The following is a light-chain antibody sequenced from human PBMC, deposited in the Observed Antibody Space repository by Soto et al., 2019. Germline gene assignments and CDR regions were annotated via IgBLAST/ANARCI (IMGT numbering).Light chain of an antibody. CDR3: QQRSNWYN. CDR1: QSVSSY. V-gene: IGKV3-11*01. Sequence: EIVLTQSPATLSLSPGERATLSCRASQSVSSYLAWYQQKPGQAPRLLIYDASNSATGIPARFSGSGSGTDFTLTISSLEPEDFAVYYCQQRSNWYNFGQGTKLESK. CDR2: DAS. J-gene: IGKJ2*01.